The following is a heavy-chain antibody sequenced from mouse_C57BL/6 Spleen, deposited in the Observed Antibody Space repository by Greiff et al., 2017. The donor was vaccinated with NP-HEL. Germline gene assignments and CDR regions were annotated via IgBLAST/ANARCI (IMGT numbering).Heavy chain of an antibody. CDR2: ISYDGSN. CDR3: ARRWYDGYYDWYFDV. CDR1: GYSITSGYY. Sequence: EVQLQESGPGLVKPSQSLSLTCSVTGYSITSGYYWNWIRQFPGNKLEWMGYISYDGSNNYNPSLKNRISITRDTSKNQFFLKLNSVTTEDTATYYCARRWYDGYYDWYFDVWGTGTTVTVSS. J-gene: IGHJ1*03. V-gene: IGHV3-6*01. D-gene: IGHD2-3*01.